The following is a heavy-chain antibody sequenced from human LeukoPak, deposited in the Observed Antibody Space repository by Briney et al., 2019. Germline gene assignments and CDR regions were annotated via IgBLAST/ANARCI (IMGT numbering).Heavy chain of an antibody. D-gene: IGHD3-16*01. CDR2: INPNNGLT. V-gene: IGHV1-2*02. CDR3: ARAWGSLYYFDH. Sequence: ASVKVSCKASGYSFTGYFLHWVRQAPGQGLEWVGWINPNNGLTNYTQKFKGRVTMTRDTSSATGYMELNRLTSDDTAVFYCARAWGSLYYFDHWGQGTLVTVSS. CDR1: GYSFTGYF. J-gene: IGHJ4*02.